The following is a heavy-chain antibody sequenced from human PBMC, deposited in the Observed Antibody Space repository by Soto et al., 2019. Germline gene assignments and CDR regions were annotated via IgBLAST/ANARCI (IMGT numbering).Heavy chain of an antibody. CDR1: GGTFSSYA. V-gene: IGHV1-69*12. J-gene: IGHJ6*02. D-gene: IGHD4-17*01. CDR2: IIPIFGTA. Sequence: QVQLVQSGAEVKKPGSSVKVSCKASGGTFSSYAISWVRQAPGQGLEWMGGIIPIFGTANYAQKFQGRVTITADESTSTAYMELSSLRSEDTAVYYCARSVPYGDYVYYYYYGMDVWGQGTTVTVSS. CDR3: ARSVPYGDYVYYYYYGMDV.